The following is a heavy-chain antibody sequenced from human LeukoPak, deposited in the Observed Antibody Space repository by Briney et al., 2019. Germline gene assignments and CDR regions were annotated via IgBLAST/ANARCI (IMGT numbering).Heavy chain of an antibody. CDR1: GFTFCDYY. V-gene: IGHV3-11*01. D-gene: IGHD1-20*01. CDR2: ISSSGSTI. CDR3: ARDYNSWLIDY. J-gene: IGHJ4*02. Sequence: GGSLRLSCAASGFTFCDYYMSWIRPAPGKGLEWVSYISSSGSTIYYADSVKGRFTISRDNAKNSLYLQMNSLRAEDTAVYYCARDYNSWLIDYWGQGTLVTVSS.